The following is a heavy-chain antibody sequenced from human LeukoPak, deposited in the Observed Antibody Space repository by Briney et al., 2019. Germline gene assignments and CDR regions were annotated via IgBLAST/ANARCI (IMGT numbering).Heavy chain of an antibody. CDR3: ASYYYGSGSFSHFDY. V-gene: IGHV4-39*07. CDR1: GGSISSSNYY. J-gene: IGHJ4*02. D-gene: IGHD3-10*01. Sequence: PSETLSLTCTVSGGSISSSNYYWGRIRQPPGTGLEWIGSLYYSGSTYYNPSLKSRVTISVDRSKNQFSLKLSSVTAADTAVYYCASYYYGSGSFSHFDYWGQGTLVTVSS. CDR2: LYYSGST.